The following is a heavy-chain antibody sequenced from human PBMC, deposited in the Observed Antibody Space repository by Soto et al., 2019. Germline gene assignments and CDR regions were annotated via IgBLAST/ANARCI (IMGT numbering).Heavy chain of an antibody. CDR1: GFTFSSYG. CDR3: ARLGGSGGDSIDY. J-gene: IGHJ4*02. D-gene: IGHD3-10*01. Sequence: GGSLRLSCAASGFTFSSYGMHWVRQAPGKGLEWVAVISYDGSNKYYGDSVKGRFTISRDNSKNTLFLQMDSLRADDTAMFYCARLGGSGGDSIDYWGQGTLVTVSS. V-gene: IGHV3-30*03. CDR2: ISYDGSNK.